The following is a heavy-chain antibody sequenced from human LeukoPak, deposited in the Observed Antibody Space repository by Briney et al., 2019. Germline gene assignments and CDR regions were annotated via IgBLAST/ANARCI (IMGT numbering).Heavy chain of an antibody. CDR3: ARDLGSGTPLDC. V-gene: IGHV3-74*01. Sequence: GGSLRLSCTASGFPFNSYWMHWVRQAPGEGPVWVSLIRSDGTSTSYADSVKGRFTISRDNAKNTVYLQMNSLRAEDTAVYYCARDLGSGTPLDCRGQGTLVTVSS. J-gene: IGHJ4*02. D-gene: IGHD1-7*01. CDR1: GFPFNSYW. CDR2: IRSDGTST.